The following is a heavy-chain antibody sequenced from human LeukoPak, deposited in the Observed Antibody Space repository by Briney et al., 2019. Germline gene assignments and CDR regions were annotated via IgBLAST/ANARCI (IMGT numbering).Heavy chain of an antibody. CDR3: ARVSSGSYSIDDY. D-gene: IGHD1-26*01. CDR2: INPSGGST. V-gene: IGHV1-46*01. J-gene: IGHJ4*02. Sequence: ASVKVSCKASGYNFIAYYMHWVRQAPGQGLEWMGIINPSGGSTSYTQKFQGRVTMTRDTSTSTVYMELSSLRSEDTAVYYCARVSSGSYSIDDYWGQGTLVTVSS. CDR1: GYNFIAYY.